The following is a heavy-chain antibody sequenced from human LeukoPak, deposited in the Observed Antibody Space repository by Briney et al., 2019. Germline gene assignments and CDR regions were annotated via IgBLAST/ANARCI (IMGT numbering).Heavy chain of an antibody. CDR1: GFTFSSYG. CDR3: SKYHYYGSGSYYTDNYMDV. D-gene: IGHD3-10*01. CDR2: IRYDGSNK. V-gene: IGHV3-30*02. J-gene: IGHJ6*03. Sequence: GGSLRLSCAASGFTFSSYGMHWVRQAPGKGLEWVAFIRYDGSNKYDADSVKGRFTISRDNSKNTLYLQMNSLRVEDTAVYYCSKYHYYGSGSYYTDNYMDVWGKGTTVTVSS.